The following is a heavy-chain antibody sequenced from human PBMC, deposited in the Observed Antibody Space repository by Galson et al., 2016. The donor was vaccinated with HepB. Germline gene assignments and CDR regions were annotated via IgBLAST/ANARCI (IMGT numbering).Heavy chain of an antibody. CDR2: VYYSGST. CDR1: GGSSSSNIYY. V-gene: IGHV4-39*01. D-gene: IGHD5-18*01. CDR3: ACADTGRDGYSYGMDV. Sequence: ETLSLTCTVSGGSSSSNIYYWGWIRQPPGKGLEWIGSVYYSGSTYYNPSLKSRVTISVDTSKNQFSLKLNSVTAADTAVYYCACADTGRDGYSYGMDVWGQGTTTTVSS. J-gene: IGHJ6*02.